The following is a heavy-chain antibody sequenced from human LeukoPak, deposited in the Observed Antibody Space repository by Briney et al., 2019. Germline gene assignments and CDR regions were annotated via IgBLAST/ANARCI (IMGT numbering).Heavy chain of an antibody. V-gene: IGHV1-18*01. Sequence: ASVKVSCKASGYTFTSYGISWVRQAPGQGLEWMGWISAYNGNTNYAQKLQGRVTMTTDTSTSTAYVELRSLRSDDTAVYYCARVPRATAGAGGAYYWGQGTLVTVSS. CDR2: ISAYNGNT. J-gene: IGHJ4*02. CDR1: GYTFTSYG. D-gene: IGHD5-12*01. CDR3: ARVPRATAGAGGAYY.